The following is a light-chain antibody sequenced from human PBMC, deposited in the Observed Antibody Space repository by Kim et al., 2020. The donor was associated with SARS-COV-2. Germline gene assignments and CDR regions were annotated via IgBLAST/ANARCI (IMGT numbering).Light chain of an antibody. Sequence: QSVPISCSGSTANLESNYIYWYQQLPGTAPKLLIYRNNQRPSGVPDRFSGSKSGTSASLAISGLRSEDEADYYCAAWDDSLSGSYVFGTGTKVTVL. V-gene: IGLV1-47*01. CDR2: RNN. CDR3: AAWDDSLSGSYV. J-gene: IGLJ1*01. CDR1: TANLESNY.